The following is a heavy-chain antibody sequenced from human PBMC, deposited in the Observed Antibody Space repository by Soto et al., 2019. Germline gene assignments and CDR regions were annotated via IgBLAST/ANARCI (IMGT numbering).Heavy chain of an antibody. CDR2: ISSNSAYI. CDR1: GFTFRSFT. J-gene: IGHJ5*02. V-gene: IGHV3-21*02. Sequence: EVQLVESGGGLVKPGGSLRLSCAASGFTFRSFTMNWVRQAPGKGLEWVSTISSNSAYIYYTDALRGRFTISRDNAKNSLHLQMNSLRAEDTAVYYCTRDASRDRSARGRFDPWGPGTLVTVSS. D-gene: IGHD1-26*01. CDR3: TRDASRDRSARGRFDP.